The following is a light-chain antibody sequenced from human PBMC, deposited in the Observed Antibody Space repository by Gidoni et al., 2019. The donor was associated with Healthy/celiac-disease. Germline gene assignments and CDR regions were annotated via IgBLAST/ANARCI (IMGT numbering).Light chain of an antibody. CDR3: QQRSNWPPFT. CDR2: DAS. V-gene: IGKV3-11*01. Sequence: EIVLPQSTATLSLSPGERATLSCRASQSVSSYLAWYQQKPGQAPRLLIYDASNRATGIPARFSGSGSGTDFTLTISSLEPEDFAVYYCQQRSNWPPFTFXGXTKVEIK. CDR1: QSVSSY. J-gene: IGKJ4*01.